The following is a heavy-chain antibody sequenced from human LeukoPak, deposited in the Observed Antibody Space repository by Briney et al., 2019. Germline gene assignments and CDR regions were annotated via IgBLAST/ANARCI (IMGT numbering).Heavy chain of an antibody. J-gene: IGHJ4*02. CDR1: GYTFTSYG. CDR2: ISAYDGNT. D-gene: IGHD4/OR15-4a*01. CDR3: ARMGDYHLVSFFDY. Sequence: GASVKVSCKSSGYTFTSYGFSWVRQAPGQGLEWMGWISAYDGNTNYAQKLQGRVTMTTDTPTSTVYMELTSLRSDDTAVYYCARMGDYHLVSFFDYWGQGTLVTVSS. V-gene: IGHV1-18*01.